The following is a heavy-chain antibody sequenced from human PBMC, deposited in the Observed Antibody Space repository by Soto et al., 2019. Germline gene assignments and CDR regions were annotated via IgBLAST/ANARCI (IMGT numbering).Heavy chain of an antibody. CDR2: IYHSGTT. CDR1: GASISSGGYY. J-gene: IGHJ3*02. V-gene: IGHV4-31*11. D-gene: IGHD4-17*01. CDR3: ASRHDFGDYPEGFDI. Sequence: QVVLQESGPGLVKPSQTISLTCAVSGASISSGGYYWSWIRQRPGKGLEWIAFIYHSGTTYFNLSLKSRIIISMDTSRNQSSLSLSSVTAADSAVYYCASRHDFGDYPEGFDIWGQGTMVTVAS.